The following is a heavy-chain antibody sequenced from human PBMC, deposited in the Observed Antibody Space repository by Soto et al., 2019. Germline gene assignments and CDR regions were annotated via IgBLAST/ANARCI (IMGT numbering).Heavy chain of an antibody. Sequence: QVQLVQSGAEVKKPGSSVKVSCKASGGTFSSYAISWVRQAPGQELEWLGGILPIFGTANYAQKFQGRVTITADESTSTAYMELSTLRSEDTAVYYCARHVPAAGYYYGMDVWGQGTTVTVSS. D-gene: IGHD2-2*01. CDR2: ILPIFGTA. J-gene: IGHJ6*02. CDR3: ARHVPAAGYYYGMDV. CDR1: GGTFSSYA. V-gene: IGHV1-69*12.